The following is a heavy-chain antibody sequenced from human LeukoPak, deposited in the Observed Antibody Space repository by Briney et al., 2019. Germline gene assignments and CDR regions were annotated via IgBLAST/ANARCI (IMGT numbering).Heavy chain of an antibody. Sequence: GGSLRLSCAASGLTFRGYALSWVGRAPGRGWEWVSAISGSGGSTYYADSVKGRFTISRDNSKNTLYLQMNSLRAEDTAVYYCAKTKQWLVRLLDYWGQGTLVTVSS. J-gene: IGHJ4*02. V-gene: IGHV3-23*01. CDR1: GLTFRGYA. CDR3: AKTKQWLVRLLDY. D-gene: IGHD6-19*01. CDR2: ISGSGGST.